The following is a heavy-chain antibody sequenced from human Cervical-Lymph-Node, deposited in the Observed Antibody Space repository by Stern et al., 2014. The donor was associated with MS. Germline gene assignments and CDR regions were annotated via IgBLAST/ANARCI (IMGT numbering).Heavy chain of an antibody. CDR2: IYHSGST. CDR3: AREEQQLVHGNWFDP. CDR1: GYSISSGYY. V-gene: IGHV4-38-2*02. Sequence: QVQLQESGPGLVKPSETLSLTCTVSGYSISSGYYWGWIRQPPGKGLEWIGTIYHSGSTYYNPSLKSRVTISVDTSQNQLSLEMSSVTAADTAVYYCAREEQQLVHGNWFDPWGQGTLVTVSS. J-gene: IGHJ5*02. D-gene: IGHD6-13*01.